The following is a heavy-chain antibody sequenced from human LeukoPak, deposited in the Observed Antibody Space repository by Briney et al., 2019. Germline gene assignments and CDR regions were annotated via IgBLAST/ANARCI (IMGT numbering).Heavy chain of an antibody. V-gene: IGHV4-59*11. D-gene: IGHD2-8*02. CDR2: VLYTGST. Sequence: SETLSLTCTVSGDSISSHYWTWIRQPPEKRLEWLGYVLYTGSTDYNPSLVSRVTVSVDTSNNQSPLKLSSATAADTAVYYCARGTGGYPIDKWGQGTLVTVSS. CDR1: GDSISSHY. J-gene: IGHJ4*02. CDR3: ARGTGGYPIDK.